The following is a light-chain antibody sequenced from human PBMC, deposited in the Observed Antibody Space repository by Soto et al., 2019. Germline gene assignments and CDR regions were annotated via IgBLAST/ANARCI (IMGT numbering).Light chain of an antibody. CDR1: QDINVY. V-gene: IGKV1-39*01. J-gene: IGKJ2*03. CDR2: SAS. CDR3: QHGYVAPYS. Sequence: IQMTQSPSAVSASIGYTFTITCRASQDINVYLTWYQQKXGEVPKLLIYSASTLYSGVPSRFTGSGSETDFTLTIRSLQPEDFATYYCQHGYVAPYSFGQGTKVDIK.